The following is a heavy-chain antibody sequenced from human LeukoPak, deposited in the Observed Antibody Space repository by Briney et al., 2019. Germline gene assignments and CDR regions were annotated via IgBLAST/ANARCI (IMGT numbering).Heavy chain of an antibody. J-gene: IGHJ4*02. CDR1: GFVFSTYA. V-gene: IGHV3-23*01. CDR3: AKVKALDAVASYFDY. CDR2: ISSSGDNT. D-gene: IGHD1-1*01. Sequence: GGSLRLSCAASGFVFSTYAMGWVRQGPGKGLEWVSAISSSGDNTYYADSVKGQFTISRDNSKNTLDLQMNSLRAEDTAMYHCAKVKALDAVASYFDYWGQGTLVTVSS.